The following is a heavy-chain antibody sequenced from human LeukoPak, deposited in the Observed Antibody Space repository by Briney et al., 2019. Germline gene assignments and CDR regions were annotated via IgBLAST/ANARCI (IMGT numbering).Heavy chain of an antibody. Sequence: SVKVSCKASGGTFSSYAISWVRQAPGQGLEWMGGIIPIFGTANYAQKFQGRVTITADKSTSTAYMELSSLRSEDTAVYYCARALSSGYDRWIYYFDYWGQGTLVTVSS. D-gene: IGHD5-12*01. CDR2: IIPIFGTA. CDR1: GGTFSSYA. CDR3: ARALSSGYDRWIYYFDY. V-gene: IGHV1-69*06. J-gene: IGHJ4*02.